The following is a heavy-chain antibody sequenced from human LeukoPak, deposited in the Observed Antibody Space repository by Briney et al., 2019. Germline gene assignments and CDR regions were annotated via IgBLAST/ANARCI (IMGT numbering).Heavy chain of an antibody. J-gene: IGHJ5*02. CDR2: IYPGDADT. CDR1: GYSFTSYW. V-gene: IGHV5-51*01. D-gene: IGHD5-18*01. CDR3: ASNSYGLMNWFDP. Sequence: GESLKISCKGSGYSFTSYWIGWVRQMPGKGLEWMGIIYPGDADTRYSPSFQGQVTISADKSSSTAYLQWSSLKASDTAMYYCASNSYGLMNWFDPWGQGTLVTVSS.